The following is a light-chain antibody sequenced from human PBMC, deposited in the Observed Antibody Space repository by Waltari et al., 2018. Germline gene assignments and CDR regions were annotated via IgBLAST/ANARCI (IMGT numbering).Light chain of an antibody. J-gene: IGKJ1*01. CDR3: LQYNGEPRT. CDR2: KAS. V-gene: IGKV1-5*03. CDR1: QNINTW. Sequence: DIQMTQSPSTLSASVGDRVTITCRASQNINTWLAWHQQKPGKAPNLLIYKASSLESGVPSRFSGSGSGTAFTLTSSSLQPDDFATYYCLQYNGEPRTFGQGTKVEVK.